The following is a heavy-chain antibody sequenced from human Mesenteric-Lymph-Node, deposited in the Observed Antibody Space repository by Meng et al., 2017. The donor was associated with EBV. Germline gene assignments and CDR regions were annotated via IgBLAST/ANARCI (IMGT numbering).Heavy chain of an antibody. CDR3: ATFRGAVSANGWFDP. CDR1: GHTLMEFS. J-gene: IGHJ5*02. Sequence: VQLVLQGAERKKPGASLKVSCKVSGHTLMEFSMHWVRQAPGKGLEWMGGFDPEDDEMVFAQEFQGRVTMTEDTSTNTAYMELSRLSSEDTAVYYCATFRGAVSANGWFDPWGQGTLVTVSS. V-gene: IGHV1-24*01. D-gene: IGHD6-19*01. CDR2: FDPEDDEM.